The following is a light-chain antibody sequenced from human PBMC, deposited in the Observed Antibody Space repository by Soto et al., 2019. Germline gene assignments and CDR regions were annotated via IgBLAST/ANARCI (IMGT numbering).Light chain of an antibody. CDR3: QQYGSSPFS. Sequence: EIVLAQSPGTLPLSPGERATLSCRASQTVISSSLAWYQQKPGQAPRLLIYDTSTRATGIPDRFSGSGSGTDFTLTINGLEPEDCGVYYCQQYGSSPFSFGPGTKVVLK. CDR1: QTVISSS. J-gene: IGKJ3*01. CDR2: DTS. V-gene: IGKV3-20*01.